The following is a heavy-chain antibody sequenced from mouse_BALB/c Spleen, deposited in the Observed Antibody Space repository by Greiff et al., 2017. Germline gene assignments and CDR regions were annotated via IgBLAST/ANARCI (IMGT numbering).Heavy chain of an antibody. CDR1: GFTFSDYY. D-gene: IGHD1-1*01. V-gene: IGHV5-4*02. J-gene: IGHJ1*01. CDR3: ARDGRYYGSPWYFDV. CDR2: ISDGGSYT. Sequence: EVNLVESGGGLVKPGGSLKLSCAASGFTFSDYYMYWVRQTPEKRLEWVATISDGGSYTYYPDSVKGRFTISRDNAKNNLYLQMSSLKSEDTAMYYCARDGRYYGSPWYFDVWGAGTTVTVSS.